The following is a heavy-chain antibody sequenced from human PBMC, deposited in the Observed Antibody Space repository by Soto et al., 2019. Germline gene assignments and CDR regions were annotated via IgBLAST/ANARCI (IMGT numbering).Heavy chain of an antibody. CDR1: GYIFSNFG. CDR2: ISAYNGNT. J-gene: IGHJ4*02. Sequence: QVQLVQSGPEVKKPGASAKVSCKTSGYIFSNFGISWMRQVPGQGLEWMGWISAYNGNTNYAQKFQDRVTLTTDTSPNTAYRERGSRRSDDTAVYYCARASGGGGETTSYWGKGTLVTVPS. V-gene: IGHV1-18*01. CDR3: ARASGGGGETTSY. D-gene: IGHD3-16*01.